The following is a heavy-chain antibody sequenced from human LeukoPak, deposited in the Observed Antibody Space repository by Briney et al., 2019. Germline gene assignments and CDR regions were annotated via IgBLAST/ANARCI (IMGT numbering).Heavy chain of an antibody. CDR2: IYSGGST. V-gene: IGHV3-53*01. CDR1: GFTVSSNY. CDR3: ASGDCGSYRH. D-gene: IGHD1-26*01. Sequence: PGGSLRLSCAASGFTVSSNYMSWVRQAPGKGLEWVSVIYSGGSTYYADSVTGRFTISSDNSKNTLYLQMNSLRAGDTAVYYCASGDCGSYRHWGQGTLVTVSS. J-gene: IGHJ4*02.